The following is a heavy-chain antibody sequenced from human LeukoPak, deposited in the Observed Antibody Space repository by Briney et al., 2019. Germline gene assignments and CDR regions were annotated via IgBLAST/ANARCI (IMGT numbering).Heavy chain of an antibody. Sequence: WIRQPPGKGLEWVGRIKSKTDRGTTDYAARVKGRFTISRDDSKNTLYLQMNSLKTEDTAVYYCAREGALAGILDFWGQGTLVTVSS. CDR2: IKSKTDRGTT. V-gene: IGHV3-15*01. CDR3: AREGALAGILDF. J-gene: IGHJ4*02. D-gene: IGHD6-19*01.